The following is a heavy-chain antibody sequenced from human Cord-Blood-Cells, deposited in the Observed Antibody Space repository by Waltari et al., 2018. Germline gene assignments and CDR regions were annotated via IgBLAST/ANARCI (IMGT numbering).Heavy chain of an antibody. CDR1: GFTFSSYG. V-gene: IGHV3-33*01. D-gene: IGHD7-27*01. Sequence: QVQLVESGGGVVQPGRSLRLSCAASGFTFSSYGMHWARQAPGKGLEWVAVIWYDGSNKYYADSVKGRFTISRDNSKNTLYLQMNSLRAEDTAVYYCARALGKNYFDYWGQGTLVTVSS. CDR3: ARALGKNYFDY. J-gene: IGHJ4*02. CDR2: IWYDGSNK.